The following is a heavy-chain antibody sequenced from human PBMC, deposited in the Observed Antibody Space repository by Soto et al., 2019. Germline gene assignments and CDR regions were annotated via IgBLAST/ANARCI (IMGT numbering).Heavy chain of an antibody. Sequence: QLQLRQSGPGLVQPSGTLSLTCDVSGDSLTNTHWLSWVSQAHAKEVVGIGEICHTGRPNYNPSLSSVGAISIATSKKPFSLMWAFVTAEDTVVYYWVRDYRAGCSRVHCYVLWGQGTLVTVSS. V-gene: IGHV4-4*02. J-gene: IGHJ4*02. CDR1: GDSLTNTHW. D-gene: IGHD2-21*01. CDR3: VRDYRAGCSRVHCYVL. CDR2: ICHTGRP.